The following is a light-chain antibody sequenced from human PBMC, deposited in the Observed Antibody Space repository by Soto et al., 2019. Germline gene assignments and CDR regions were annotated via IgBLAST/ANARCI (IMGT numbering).Light chain of an antibody. CDR1: QGIGNY. J-gene: IGKJ4*01. Sequence: DIPMTQSPLSLSASVGDRVTITCRASQGIGNYLAWFQQKPGRVPKLLIYAASALQRGVPSRFSGSGSGTEFTITISSLQPEDVATYYCQKYNTAPLTFGGGTKVEI. CDR2: AAS. CDR3: QKYNTAPLT. V-gene: IGKV1-27*01.